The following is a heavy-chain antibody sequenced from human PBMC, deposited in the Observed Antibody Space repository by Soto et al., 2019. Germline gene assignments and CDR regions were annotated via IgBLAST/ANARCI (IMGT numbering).Heavy chain of an antibody. Sequence: QVQLVQSGPEVKKPGASVKVSCKTSGYTFTTYGISWVRQAPGQGLEWMGWISTYKGNTNYAQKFQGRVTMTTDTSTSTAYMELRSLRSDDTAVYYCATRSPAFDFWGQGTLVTVSS. CDR3: ATRSPAFDF. CDR2: ISTYKGNT. CDR1: GYTFTTYG. J-gene: IGHJ4*02. V-gene: IGHV1-18*01.